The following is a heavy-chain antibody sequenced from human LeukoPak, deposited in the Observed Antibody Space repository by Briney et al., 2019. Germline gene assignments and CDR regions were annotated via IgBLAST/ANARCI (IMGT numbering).Heavy chain of an antibody. CDR2: ISGSGGST. CDR1: GFTFSSYG. CDR3: ARYSYGSGWGYYFDY. D-gene: IGHD5-18*01. J-gene: IGHJ4*02. Sequence: GGSLRLSCAASGFTFSSYGMSWVRQAPGKGLEWVSAISGSGGSTYYADSVKGRFTISRDNAKNSLYLQMNSLRAEDTAVYYCARYSYGSGWGYYFDYWGQGTLVTVSS. V-gene: IGHV3-23*01.